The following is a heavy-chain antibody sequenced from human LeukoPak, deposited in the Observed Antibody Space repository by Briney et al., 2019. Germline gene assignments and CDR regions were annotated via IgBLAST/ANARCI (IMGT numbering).Heavy chain of an antibody. J-gene: IGHJ6*03. CDR1: GGSISSGDYY. D-gene: IGHD3-10*01. CDR3: ARDTGGSGSYYKGHYYYYMDV. V-gene: IGHV4-30-4*08. Sequence: SQTLSLTCTVSGGSISSGDYYWSWIRQPPGKGLEWIGYSYYSGSTYYNPSLKSRVTISVDTSKNQFSLKLSSVTAADTAVYYCARDTGGSGSYYKGHYYYYMDVWGKGTTVTVSS. CDR2: SYYSGST.